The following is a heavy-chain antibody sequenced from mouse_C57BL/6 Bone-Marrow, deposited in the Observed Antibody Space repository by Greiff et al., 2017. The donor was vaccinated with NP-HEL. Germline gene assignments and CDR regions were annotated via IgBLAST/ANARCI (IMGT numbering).Heavy chain of an antibody. CDR2: FNSDGGST. J-gene: IGHJ4*01. V-gene: IGHV5-2*01. CDR1: EYEFPSHD. Sequence: DVMLVESGGGLVQPGESLKLSCESNEYEFPSHDMSWVRKTPEKRLELVAAFNSDGGSTYYPDTLERRFLISRDTTKKTLYLQMSGLRSEKTALYYCARLGGDIEGDAMDYWGQGTTVTVSS. D-gene: IGHD3-3*01. CDR3: ARLGGDIEGDAMDY.